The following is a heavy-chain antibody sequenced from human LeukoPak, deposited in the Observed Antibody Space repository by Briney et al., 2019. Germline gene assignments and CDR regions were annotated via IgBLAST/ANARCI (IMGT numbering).Heavy chain of an antibody. V-gene: IGHV4-30-2*01. CDR3: AREGDGYSSSFRPPGY. CDR1: GGSISSGGYY. Sequence: PSQTLSLTCTVSGGSISSGGYYWSWLRQPPGKGLEWIGYIYHSGSTYYNASLKSRVTISVDKSKNQFSLKVRSATAADTAVYYCAREGDGYSSSFRPPGYWGQGTLVTVSS. D-gene: IGHD6-13*01. CDR2: IYHSGST. J-gene: IGHJ4*02.